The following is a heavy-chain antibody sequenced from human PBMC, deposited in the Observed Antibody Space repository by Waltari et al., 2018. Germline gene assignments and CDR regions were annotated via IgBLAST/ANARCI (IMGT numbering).Heavy chain of an antibody. J-gene: IGHJ4*02. CDR3: ARGTTVTSSD. V-gene: IGHV1-69*10. Sequence: VQLVQSGAEVMKPGSSVQVSCKASGGTFSSYAISWVRQATGQGPEWMGGIIPILGIANYEQKFQGRVTITADKSTSTAYMELSSLRSEDTAVYYCARGTTVTSSDWGQGTLVTVSS. CDR1: GGTFSSYA. D-gene: IGHD4-17*01. CDR2: IIPILGIA.